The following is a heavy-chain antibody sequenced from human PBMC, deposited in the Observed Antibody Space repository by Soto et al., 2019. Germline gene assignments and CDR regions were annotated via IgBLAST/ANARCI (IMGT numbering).Heavy chain of an antibody. V-gene: IGHV1-2*04. J-gene: IGHJ6*02. CDR3: ARVGGGLASLGYYGMDV. CDR1: GYTFTGYY. Sequence: ASVKVSCKASGYTFTGYYMHWVRQAPGQGLEWMGWINPNSGGTNYAQRFQGWVTMTRDRSISTAYMELSRLKSDDTAVYYCARVGGGLASLGYYGMDVWGQGTTVTVSS. D-gene: IGHD3-10*01. CDR2: INPNSGGT.